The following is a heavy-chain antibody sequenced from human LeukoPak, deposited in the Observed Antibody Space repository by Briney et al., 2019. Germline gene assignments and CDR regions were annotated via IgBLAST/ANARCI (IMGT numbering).Heavy chain of an antibody. D-gene: IGHD2/OR15-2a*01. CDR1: GGSISSGGYY. V-gene: IGHV4-31*03. CDR2: IYYSGST. Sequence: SETLSLTCTVSGGSISSGGYYWSWIRQHPGKGLEWIGYIYYSGSTYYNPSLKSRVTISVDTSKNQFSLKVSSVTAADTAVYYCARSETFYYFDYWGQGTLVTVSS. J-gene: IGHJ4*02. CDR3: ARSETFYYFDY.